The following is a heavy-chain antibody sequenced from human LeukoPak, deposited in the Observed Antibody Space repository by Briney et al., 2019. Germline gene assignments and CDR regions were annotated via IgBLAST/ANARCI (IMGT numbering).Heavy chain of an antibody. V-gene: IGHV3-48*04. D-gene: IGHD6-6*01. CDR2: ISSSGSTI. CDR1: GFTFSSYW. Sequence: PGGSLRLSCAASGFTFSSYWMSWVRQAPGKGLEWVSYISSSGSTIYYADSVKGRFTISRDNAKNSLYLQMNSLRAEDTAVYYCAREGIAARYYYYYYMDVWGKGTTVTVSS. J-gene: IGHJ6*03. CDR3: AREGIAARYYYYYYMDV.